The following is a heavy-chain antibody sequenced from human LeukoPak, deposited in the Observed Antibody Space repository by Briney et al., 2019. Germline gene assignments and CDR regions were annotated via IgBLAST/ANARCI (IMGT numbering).Heavy chain of an antibody. Sequence: GGSLRLSCAASGFTFSSYAMSWVRQAPGKGLEWVSAISGSGGSTYYADSVKGRFTISRDSSKNTLYLQMNSLRAEDTAVYYCAKASKVRSYYYYYMGVWGKGTTVTVSS. CDR3: AKASKVRSYYYYYMGV. CDR2: ISGSGGST. V-gene: IGHV3-23*01. D-gene: IGHD4-17*01. CDR1: GFTFSSYA. J-gene: IGHJ6*03.